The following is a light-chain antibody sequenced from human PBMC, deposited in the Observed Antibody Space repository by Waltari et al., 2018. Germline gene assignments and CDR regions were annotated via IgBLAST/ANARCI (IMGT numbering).Light chain of an antibody. CDR2: DAS. Sequence: EIVLTQSPATLSFSPGERATLSCRASQSVSSYLAWYQQKPGQAPRLLIYDASNWATGIPARFSGSGSGTDFTLTISSLEPEDFAVYYCQHRSNWPLTFGGGTKVEIK. V-gene: IGKV3-11*01. J-gene: IGKJ4*01. CDR1: QSVSSY. CDR3: QHRSNWPLT.